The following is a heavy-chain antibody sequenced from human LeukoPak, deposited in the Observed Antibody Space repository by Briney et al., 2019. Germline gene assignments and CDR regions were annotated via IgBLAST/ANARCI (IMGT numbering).Heavy chain of an antibody. CDR3: ARDTGPYYYDSSGFDY. CDR1: GYTFTSYG. V-gene: IGHV1-18*01. CDR2: ISAYNGNT. J-gene: IGHJ4*02. Sequence: ASVKVSCKASGYTFTSYGISWVRQAPGQGLEWMGWISAYNGNTNYAQKLQGRVTMTTDTSTSTAYMELSRLRSDDTAVYYCARDTGPYYYDSSGFDYWGQGTLVTVSS. D-gene: IGHD3-22*01.